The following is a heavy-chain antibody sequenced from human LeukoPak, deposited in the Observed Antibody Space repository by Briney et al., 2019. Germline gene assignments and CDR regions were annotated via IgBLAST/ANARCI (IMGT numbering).Heavy chain of an antibody. Sequence: ASVKVSCKASGYTFTGYYMHWVRLAPGQGLEWMGWINPNSGGTNYAQKFQGRVTMTRDTSISTAYMELSRLRSDDTAVYYCARSLLWFGESYYFDYWGQGTLVTVSS. D-gene: IGHD3-10*01. CDR2: INPNSGGT. CDR1: GYTFTGYY. J-gene: IGHJ4*02. V-gene: IGHV1-2*02. CDR3: ARSLLWFGESYYFDY.